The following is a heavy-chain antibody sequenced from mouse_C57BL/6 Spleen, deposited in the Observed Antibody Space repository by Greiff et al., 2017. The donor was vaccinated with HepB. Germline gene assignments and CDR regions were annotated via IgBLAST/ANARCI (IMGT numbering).Heavy chain of an antibody. J-gene: IGHJ4*01. V-gene: IGHV1-81*01. Sequence: VKLMESGAELARPGASVKLSCKASGYTFTSYGISWVKQRTGQGLEWIGEIYPRSGNTYYNEKFKGKATLTADKSSSTAYMELRSLTSEDSAVYFCARKPITTVVEYAMDDWGQGTSVTVSS. CDR2: IYPRSGNT. D-gene: IGHD1-1*01. CDR1: GYTFTSYG. CDR3: ARKPITTVVEYAMDD.